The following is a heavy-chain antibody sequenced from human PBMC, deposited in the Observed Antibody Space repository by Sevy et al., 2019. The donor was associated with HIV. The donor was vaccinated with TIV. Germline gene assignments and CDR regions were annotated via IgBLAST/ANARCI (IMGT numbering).Heavy chain of an antibody. J-gene: IGHJ4*02. CDR2: ISQTYDGNKK. Sequence: GGSLRLSCAASGFTFASYTLHWVRQAPGKGLEWVSLISQTYDGNKKYYSDSVRGRFTISEEDTKNTLHLQLNSLGAEDTAVYYWARDNNAYLCLDYWGQGTLVTVSS. CDR1: GFTFASYT. D-gene: IGHD2-21*01. V-gene: IGHV3-30-3*01. CDR3: ARDNNAYLCLDY.